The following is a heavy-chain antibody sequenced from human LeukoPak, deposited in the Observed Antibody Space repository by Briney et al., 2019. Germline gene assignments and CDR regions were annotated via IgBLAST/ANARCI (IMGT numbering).Heavy chain of an antibody. V-gene: IGHV3-7*01. CDR2: IKQGGSDK. D-gene: IGHD1-1*01. CDR1: GFPFSSYW. CDR3: ARLTGTTGFDY. J-gene: IGHJ4*02. Sequence: GGSLRLSCAASGFPFSSYWMSWVRQAPGKGLEWVANIKQGGSDKYYVDSVKGRFTISRDNAKNSLYLQLNSLRADDTAVYYCARLTGTTGFDYWGQGTLVSVSS.